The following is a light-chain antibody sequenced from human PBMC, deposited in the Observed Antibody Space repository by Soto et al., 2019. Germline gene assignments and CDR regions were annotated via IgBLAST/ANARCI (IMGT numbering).Light chain of an antibody. CDR2: GAS. V-gene: IGKV1-9*01. Sequence: DIQLTQSPFFLSASVGDRVTITCRASQGIRSYLAWYQQRPGKAPELLIYGASTLRTGVASRFSGSGSGTEFTLTISSLQPEDFATYYCQQANSFPYTFGQGTKLEIK. CDR3: QQANSFPYT. J-gene: IGKJ2*01. CDR1: QGIRSY.